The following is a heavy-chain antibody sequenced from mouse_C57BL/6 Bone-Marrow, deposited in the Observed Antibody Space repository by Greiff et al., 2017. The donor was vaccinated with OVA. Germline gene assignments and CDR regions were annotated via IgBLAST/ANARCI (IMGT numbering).Heavy chain of an antibody. CDR1: GYTFPSYW. J-gene: IGHJ2*01. V-gene: IGHV1-61*01. CDR2: IYPSDSET. Sequence: QVQLQQPGAELVRPGSSVKLSCKASGYTFPSYWMDWVKQRPGQGLEWIGIIYPSDSETHYNHKFKDKATLTVDKASSTAYMQHSSLTAEDSAVYYCATDYWGQGTTLTVS. CDR3: ATDY.